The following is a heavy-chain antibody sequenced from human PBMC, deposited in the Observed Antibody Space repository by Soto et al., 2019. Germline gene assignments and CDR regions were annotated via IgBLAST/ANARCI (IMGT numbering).Heavy chain of an antibody. CDR1: GFTFSSYA. V-gene: IGHV3-23*01. Sequence: VGSLRLSCAASGFTFSSYAMSWVRQAPGKGLEWVSAISGGGGSTYYADSVRGRFTISGDSSRNTLYLQMNSLRAEDTAVYYCAKEGEGATFDYWGQGTLVTVSS. J-gene: IGHJ4*02. D-gene: IGHD1-26*01. CDR2: ISGGGGST. CDR3: AKEGEGATFDY.